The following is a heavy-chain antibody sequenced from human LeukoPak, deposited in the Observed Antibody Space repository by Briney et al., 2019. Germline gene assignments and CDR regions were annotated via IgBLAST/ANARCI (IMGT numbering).Heavy chain of an antibody. CDR1: GYTFNNHG. D-gene: IGHD3-10*01. CDR2: ISANNGQT. J-gene: IGHJ4*02. V-gene: IGHV1-18*01. Sequence: ASVKVSCKASGYTFNNHGFSWLRQAPGQGPEWMGWISANNGQTEYAQKFQGRVTLTTDTSTSTAYMEVRSLTSDDTAVYYCARDIGVSQFDYWGQGTLVTVSS. CDR3: ARDIGVSQFDY.